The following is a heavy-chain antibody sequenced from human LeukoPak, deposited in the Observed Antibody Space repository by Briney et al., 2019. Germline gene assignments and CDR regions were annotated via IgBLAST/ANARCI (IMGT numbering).Heavy chain of an antibody. Sequence: ASVKVSCKASGGTFSSYAISWVRQAPGQGLEWMGRIIPILGIANYAQKFQGRVTITADKSTSTAYMELSSLRSEDAAVYYCARDLMFDYWGQGTLVTVSS. CDR2: IIPILGIA. V-gene: IGHV1-69*04. CDR1: GGTFSSYA. CDR3: ARDLMFDY. J-gene: IGHJ4*02.